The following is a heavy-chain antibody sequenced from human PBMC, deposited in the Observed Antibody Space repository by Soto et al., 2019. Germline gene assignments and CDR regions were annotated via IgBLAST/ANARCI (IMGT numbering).Heavy chain of an antibody. CDR3: AKDRWGQYYFDA. CDR1: GFTFSNYA. V-gene: IGHV3-23*01. Sequence: EVQLLESGGGLVQPGGSLRLSCAASGFTFSNYAMNWVRQAPGKGLEWVSAISVSGGSTYYADSVKGRFTISRDNSKNTVYLQLNSLRADDTAIYYCAKDRWGQYYFDAWGQGTLVTVAS. J-gene: IGHJ4*02. CDR2: ISVSGGST. D-gene: IGHD7-27*01.